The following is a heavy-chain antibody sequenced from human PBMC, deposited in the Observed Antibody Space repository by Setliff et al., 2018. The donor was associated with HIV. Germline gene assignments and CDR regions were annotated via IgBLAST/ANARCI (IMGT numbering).Heavy chain of an antibody. V-gene: IGHV4-38-2*01. D-gene: IGHD6-13*01. CDR1: DYSIRSGYY. Sequence: SETLSLTCAVSDYSIRSGYYWGWIRQPPGKGLEWIGSIYYSGSTYYNPSLKSRVTISVDPSKNQFSLKLSSVTAADTAVYYCARTAGSNWSYYYYYYMDVWGKGTTVTVSS. CDR3: ARTAGSNWSYYYYYYMDV. J-gene: IGHJ6*03. CDR2: IYYSGST.